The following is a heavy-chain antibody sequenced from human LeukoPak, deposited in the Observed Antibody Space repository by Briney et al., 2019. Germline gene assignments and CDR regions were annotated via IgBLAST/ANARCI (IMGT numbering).Heavy chain of an antibody. CDR1: GLTFRNYA. J-gene: IGHJ4*02. CDR3: AKGSGSSCYSPCDY. CDR2: ICANDGNT. D-gene: IGHD2-15*01. Sequence: GGSLRLSCAASGLTFRNYAMSWVRQAPGKGLEWVSVICANDGNTYYADAVKGRFTISRDNSKDTLYLQMDCLRAEDTAVYYCAKGSGSSCYSPCDYWGQGILVTVSS. V-gene: IGHV3-23*01.